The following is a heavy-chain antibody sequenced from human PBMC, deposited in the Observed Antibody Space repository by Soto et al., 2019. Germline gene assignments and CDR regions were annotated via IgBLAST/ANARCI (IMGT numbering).Heavy chain of an antibody. V-gene: IGHV3-9*01. Sequence: PGGSLRLSCAASGFTFDDYAMHWVRQAPGKGLEWVSGISWNSGSIGYADSVKGRFTISRGNAKNSLYLQMNSLRAEDTAVYYCAKDVYGSGSYYSNWFDPWGQGTLVTVSS. CDR3: AKDVYGSGSYYSNWFDP. CDR1: GFTFDDYA. J-gene: IGHJ5*02. D-gene: IGHD3-10*01. CDR2: ISWNSGSI.